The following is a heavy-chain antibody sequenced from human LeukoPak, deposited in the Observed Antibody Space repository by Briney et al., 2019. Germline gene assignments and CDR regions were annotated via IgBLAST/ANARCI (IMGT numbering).Heavy chain of an antibody. D-gene: IGHD6-13*01. CDR3: ARGVDSSSWYFDY. Sequence: ASVKVSCKASGYTFTSYDINWVRQATGQGLGWMGWMNPNSGNTGYAQEFQGRVTMTRNTSISTAYMELSSLRSEDTAVYYCARGVDSSSWYFDYWGQGTLVTVSS. V-gene: IGHV1-8*01. CDR1: GYTFTSYD. J-gene: IGHJ4*02. CDR2: MNPNSGNT.